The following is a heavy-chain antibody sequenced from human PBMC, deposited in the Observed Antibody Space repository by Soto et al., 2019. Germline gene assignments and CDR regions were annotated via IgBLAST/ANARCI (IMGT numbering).Heavy chain of an antibody. V-gene: IGHV1-2*02. Sequence: WASVKVSCKTSGYTFSGYYMNWVRQAPGQGFEWMGWINPQSGDTNHAQKFQGRVTMAADTSMSAAYMEVHRLTSDDTAVYFCARXRRLYSSSSINYYGMDVWGQGTMVTVSS. CDR3: ARXRRLYSSSSINYYGMDV. CDR2: INPQSGDT. J-gene: IGHJ6*02. CDR1: GYTFSGYY. D-gene: IGHD6-6*01.